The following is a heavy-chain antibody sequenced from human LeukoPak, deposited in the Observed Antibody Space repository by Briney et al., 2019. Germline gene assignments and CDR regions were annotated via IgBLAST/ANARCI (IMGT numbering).Heavy chain of an antibody. CDR1: GGSISSYY. CDR3: ARESNFFGVADDAFDI. J-gene: IGHJ3*02. Sequence: SETLSLTCTVSGGSISSYYWSWIRQPPGKGLEWIGYTYYSGSTNYNPSLKSRVTISVDTSKNQFSLKLSSVTAADTAVYYCARESNFFGVADDAFDIWGKGTMVTVFS. CDR2: TYYSGST. D-gene: IGHD3-3*01. V-gene: IGHV4-59*01.